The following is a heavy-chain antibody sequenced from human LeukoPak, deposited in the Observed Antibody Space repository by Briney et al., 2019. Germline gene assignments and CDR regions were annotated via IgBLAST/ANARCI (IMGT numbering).Heavy chain of an antibody. D-gene: IGHD2-21*02. J-gene: IGHJ4*02. CDR1: GFTFSSYT. CDR3: ARDVTHCGGDCYSGDY. V-gene: IGHV3-21*01. Sequence: GGCLRLSCAASGFTFSSYTMNWVRQAPGKGLEWVSSISSSSSYINYADSVKGRFTISRDNAKNSLYLQMNSLRAEDTAVYYCARDVTHCGGDCYSGDYWGQGTLVTVSS. CDR2: ISSSSSYI.